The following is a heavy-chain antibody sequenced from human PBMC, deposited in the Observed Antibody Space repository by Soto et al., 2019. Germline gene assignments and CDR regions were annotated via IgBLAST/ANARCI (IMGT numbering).Heavy chain of an antibody. J-gene: IGHJ6*02. Sequence: ASVKVSCKASGYTFTSYGISWVRQAPGQGLEWMGWISAYNGNTNYAQKLQGRVTMTTDTSTSTAYMELRSLRSDDTAVYYCAREGYYGSGSYYPATDPMGMRTYYYGMDVWGQGTTVTVSS. CDR1: GYTFTSYG. CDR3: AREGYYGSGSYYPATDPMGMRTYYYGMDV. V-gene: IGHV1-18*04. D-gene: IGHD3-10*01. CDR2: ISAYNGNT.